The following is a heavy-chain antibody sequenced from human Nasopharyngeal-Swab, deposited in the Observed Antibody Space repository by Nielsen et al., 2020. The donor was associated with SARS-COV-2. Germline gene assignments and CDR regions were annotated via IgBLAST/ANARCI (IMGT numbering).Heavy chain of an antibody. V-gene: IGHV4-31*02. Sequence: RQAPGKRLEWIGYIYYSGSTYYNPSLKSRVTISVDTSKNQFSLKLSSVTAADTAVYYCARGFVGAYYDSNLDVWGKGTTVTVSS. D-gene: IGHD3-22*01. J-gene: IGHJ6*04. CDR2: IYYSGST. CDR3: ARGFVGAYYDSNLDV.